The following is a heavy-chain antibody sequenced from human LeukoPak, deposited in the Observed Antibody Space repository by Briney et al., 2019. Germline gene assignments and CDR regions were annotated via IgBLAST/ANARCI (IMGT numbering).Heavy chain of an antibody. V-gene: IGHV3-21*01. CDR2: ISRTSSYI. J-gene: IGHJ4*02. CDR3: ARGSSTFDY. Sequence: GGSLRLSCAAAGFSFTTYSMNWVRQTPGKGLEWVSSISRTSSYIYYADSVKGRFTLSRDNGKNSLYLQMNSLRAEDTAVYYCARGSSTFDYWGQGTLVTVSS. CDR1: GFSFTTYS.